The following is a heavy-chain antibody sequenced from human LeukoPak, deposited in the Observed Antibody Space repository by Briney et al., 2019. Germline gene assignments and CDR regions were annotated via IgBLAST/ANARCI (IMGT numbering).Heavy chain of an antibody. D-gene: IGHD4-17*01. Sequence: PSETLSLTCTVSRYSISSGYYWGWIRPPPGKGLEWIGSIYHSGSTYYNPSLKSRVTISVDTSKNQFSLKLSSVTAADTAVYYCARGTVTKGGYYYYYMDVWGKGTTVTVSS. CDR3: ARGTVTKGGYYYYYMDV. V-gene: IGHV4-38-2*02. J-gene: IGHJ6*03. CDR1: RYSISSGYY. CDR2: IYHSGST.